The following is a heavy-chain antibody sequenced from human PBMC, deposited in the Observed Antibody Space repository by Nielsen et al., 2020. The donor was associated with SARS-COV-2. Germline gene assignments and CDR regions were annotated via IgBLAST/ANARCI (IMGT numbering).Heavy chain of an antibody. CDR2: MNPNSGNT. Sequence: ASVKVSCKASGYTFTSYDINWVRQATGQGLEWMGGMNPNSGNTGYAQKFQGRVTMTRNTSISTAYMELSSLRSEDTDVYYCARAPALSGGGVDYGMDVWGQGTTVTVSS. D-gene: IGHD5-12*01. CDR1: GYTFTSYD. CDR3: ARAPALSGGGVDYGMDV. J-gene: IGHJ6*02. V-gene: IGHV1-8*01.